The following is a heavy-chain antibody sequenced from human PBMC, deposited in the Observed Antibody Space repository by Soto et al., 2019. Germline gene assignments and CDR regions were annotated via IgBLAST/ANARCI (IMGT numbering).Heavy chain of an antibody. CDR3: ANNYDLAWFDP. V-gene: IGHV4-31*03. J-gene: IGHJ5*02. CDR2: IYYSGST. D-gene: IGHD5-12*01. Sequence: NPSETLSLTCTVSGGSISSGGYYWSWIRQHPGKGLEWIGYIYYSGSTYYNPSLKSRVTISVDTSKNQFSLKLSSVTAADTAVYYCANNYDLAWFDPWGQGTLVTVSS. CDR1: GGSISSGGYY.